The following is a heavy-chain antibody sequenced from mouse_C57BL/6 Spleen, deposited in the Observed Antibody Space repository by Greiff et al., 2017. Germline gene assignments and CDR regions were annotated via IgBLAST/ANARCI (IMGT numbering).Heavy chain of an antibody. Sequence: EVKLLESGPGLVKPSQSLSLTCSVTGYSITSGYYWNWIRQFPGNKLEWMGYISYDGSNNYNPSLKNRISITRDTSKNQFFLKLNSVTTEDTATYYCAKRYSNYVGAMDYWGQGTSVTVSS. CDR2: ISYDGSN. D-gene: IGHD2-5*01. CDR3: AKRYSNYVGAMDY. V-gene: IGHV3-6*01. CDR1: GYSITSGYY. J-gene: IGHJ4*01.